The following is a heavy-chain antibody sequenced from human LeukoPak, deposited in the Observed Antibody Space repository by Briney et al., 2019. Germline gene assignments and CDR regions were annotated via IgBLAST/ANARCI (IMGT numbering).Heavy chain of an antibody. CDR2: IIPIFHTA. CDR1: GGTFNSYA. CDR3: APSSGWPVGWFDP. D-gene: IGHD6-19*01. J-gene: IGHJ5*02. V-gene: IGHV1-69*01. Sequence: ASVKVSCKASGGTFNSYAISWVRQAPGQGLEWMGGIIPIFHTANYARKFQGRVTITLNESASTAYMELSSLRSEDTALYYCAPSSGWPVGWFDPWGQGTLVTVSS.